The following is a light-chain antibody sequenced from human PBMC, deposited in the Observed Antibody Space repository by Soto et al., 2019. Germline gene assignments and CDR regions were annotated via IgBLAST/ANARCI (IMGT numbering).Light chain of an antibody. CDR1: SGHTTYL. V-gene: IGLV4-60*02. J-gene: IGLJ2*01. CDR3: DTWDIITHVV. Sequence: QLVLTQSSSASASLGSSVKLTCTLSSGHTTYLIAWHQQQPGKAPRYLLKLDTSGSYNTGSGVPDRFSGSSSGADRYLTISNLQFEDEADYYCDTWDIITHVVFGGGTKVTVL. CDR2: LDTSGSY.